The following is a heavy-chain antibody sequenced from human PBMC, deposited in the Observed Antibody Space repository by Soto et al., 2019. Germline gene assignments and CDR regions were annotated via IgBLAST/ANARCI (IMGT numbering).Heavy chain of an antibody. CDR3: AKDDFTDRGDDYFDY. J-gene: IGHJ4*02. CDR2: IGASGDIT. V-gene: IGHV3-23*01. D-gene: IGHD2-21*02. CDR1: GFSFTNFA. Sequence: PGGSLRLSCAASGFSFTNFAMSWVRQAPGKGLERVAGIGASGDITWYADSVKGRLSISRDNSKNTLYLQLNSLRFEDTAVYYCAKDDFTDRGDDYFDYWGPGTLVTVSS.